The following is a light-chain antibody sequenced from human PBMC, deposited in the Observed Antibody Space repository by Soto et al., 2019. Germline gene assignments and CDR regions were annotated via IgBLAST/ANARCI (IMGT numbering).Light chain of an antibody. Sequence: DIQMTQSPSTLSASVGDRVTITCRASQSISSWLAWYQQKPGKAPKLLIYDASSLESGVPSRFSGSGSGSESPLTISSLQPDDFATYYCQQYNSYLTFGQGTKVEIK. CDR1: QSISSW. CDR2: DAS. J-gene: IGKJ1*01. CDR3: QQYNSYLT. V-gene: IGKV1-5*01.